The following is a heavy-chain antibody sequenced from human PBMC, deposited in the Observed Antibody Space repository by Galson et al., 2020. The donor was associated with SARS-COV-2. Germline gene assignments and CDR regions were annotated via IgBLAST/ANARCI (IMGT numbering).Heavy chain of an antibody. V-gene: IGHV3-48*03. CDR1: GLTFRGYE. D-gene: IGHD2-15*01. CDR2: IISSGITI. J-gene: IGHJ4*02. Sequence: GGSLRLSCAASGLTFRGYEMNWVRQAPGKGLEWVSSIISSGITIYYADSVKGRFTISRDNAKNSLYLQMNSLRAEDTAVYYCARDFVYCSGGSCYEYYFDYWGQGTLVTVSS. CDR3: ARDFVYCSGGSCYEYYFDY.